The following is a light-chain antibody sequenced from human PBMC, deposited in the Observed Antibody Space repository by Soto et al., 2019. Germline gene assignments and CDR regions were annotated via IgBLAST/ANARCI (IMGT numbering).Light chain of an antibody. CDR1: QSVGSN. CDR2: GAS. J-gene: IGKJ1*01. CDR3: QQYNDWPRT. Sequence: EIVMTQSPATLSVSPGERATLSCRASQSVGSNLAWYQQKPGQAPRLLIYGASTRATGIPARFSGGESGTEFTLTISSLQSEDFAVYYCQQYNDWPRTFGQGTKVDIK. V-gene: IGKV3-15*01.